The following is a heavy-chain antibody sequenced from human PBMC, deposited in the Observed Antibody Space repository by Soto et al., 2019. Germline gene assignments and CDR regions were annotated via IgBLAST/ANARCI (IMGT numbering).Heavy chain of an antibody. D-gene: IGHD2-8*01. V-gene: IGHV1-3*01. Sequence: ASVKVSCKASGYTFTSYAMHWVRQAPGQRLEWMGWINAGNGNTKYSQKFQGRVTITRDTSASTAYMELSSLRSEDTAVYYCARDSCTNGVCHKRSFHDYGDYVPASEFDYWGQGTLVTVSS. CDR3: ARDSCTNGVCHKRSFHDYGDYVPASEFDY. CDR2: INAGNGNT. J-gene: IGHJ4*02. CDR1: GYTFTSYA.